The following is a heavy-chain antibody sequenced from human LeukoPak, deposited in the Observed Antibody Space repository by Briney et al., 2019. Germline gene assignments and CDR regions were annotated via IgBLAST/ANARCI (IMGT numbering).Heavy chain of an antibody. J-gene: IGHJ4*02. CDR1: GFTFDDYA. Sequence: GGSLRLSCAASGFTFDDYAMHWVRQAPGKGLEWVSGISWNSGSIGYADSVKGRFTISRDNAKNSLYLQMNSLRAEDTALYYCAKDVESYSSGWFDYWGQGTLVTVSS. CDR3: AKDVESYSSGWFDY. D-gene: IGHD6-19*01. V-gene: IGHV3-9*01. CDR2: ISWNSGSI.